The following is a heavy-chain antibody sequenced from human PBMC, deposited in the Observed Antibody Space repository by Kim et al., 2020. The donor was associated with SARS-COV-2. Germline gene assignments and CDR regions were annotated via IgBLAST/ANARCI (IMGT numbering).Heavy chain of an antibody. CDR2: IYYSGST. Sequence: SETLSLTCTVSGGSISSGGYYWSWIRQHPGKGLEWIGYIYYSGSTYYNPSLKSRVTISVDTSKNQFSLKLSSVTAADTAVYYCARDGYSSSWYGFDYWGQGTLVTVSS. V-gene: IGHV4-31*03. CDR1: GGSISSGGYY. D-gene: IGHD6-13*01. J-gene: IGHJ4*02. CDR3: ARDGYSSSWYGFDY.